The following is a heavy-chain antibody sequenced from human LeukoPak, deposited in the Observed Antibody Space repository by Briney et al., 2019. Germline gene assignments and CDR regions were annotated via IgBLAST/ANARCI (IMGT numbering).Heavy chain of an antibody. J-gene: IGHJ6*03. V-gene: IGHV4-31*03. CDR2: IYYSGST. CDR3: ARSYCSSTSCSPYYYYYMDV. Sequence: SETLSLTCTVSGGSISSGGYYWSWIRQHPGKGLEWIGYIYYSGSTYYNPSLKSRVTISVDTSKNQFPLKLSSVTAADTAVYYCARSYCSSTSCSPYYYYYMDVWVKGTTVTVSS. D-gene: IGHD2-2*01. CDR1: GGSISSGGYY.